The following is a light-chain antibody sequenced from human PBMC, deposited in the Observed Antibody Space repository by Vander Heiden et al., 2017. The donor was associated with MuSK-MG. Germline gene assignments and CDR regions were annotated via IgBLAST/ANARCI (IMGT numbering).Light chain of an antibody. CDR1: QSISSW. J-gene: IGKJ2*02. CDR2: KAS. Sequence: DIQMTQSPSTLSASVGDRVTITCRASQSISSWLAWYQQKPGKAPKLLIYKASSLESEARSRFSGSGSGTEFTLTISSLQPHDYATYSCQQENSSSCTFGQGTKVEIK. V-gene: IGKV1-5*03. CDR3: QQENSSSCT.